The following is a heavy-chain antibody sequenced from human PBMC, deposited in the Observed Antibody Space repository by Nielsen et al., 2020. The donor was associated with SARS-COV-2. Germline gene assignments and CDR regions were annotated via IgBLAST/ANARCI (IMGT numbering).Heavy chain of an antibody. CDR1: GFTFDTYA. D-gene: IGHD7-27*01. Sequence: GGSLRLSCAASGFTFDTYAMNWVRQAPGKGLEWVSYISASSLNIRYAASVEGRFTVSRDNAKNSLYLQMNSLRVEDTALYYCAKDWRTGRSLGLFGMDVWGQGTTVIVSS. CDR3: AKDWRTGRSLGLFGMDV. J-gene: IGHJ6*02. CDR2: ISASSLNI. V-gene: IGHV3-9*01.